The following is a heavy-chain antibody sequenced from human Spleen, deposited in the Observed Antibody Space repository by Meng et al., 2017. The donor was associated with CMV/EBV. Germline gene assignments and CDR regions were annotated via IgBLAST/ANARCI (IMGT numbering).Heavy chain of an antibody. CDR2: IIPIFGTA. CDR3: ARSRITMVRGTEYYYYGMDV. J-gene: IGHJ6*02. V-gene: IGHV1-69*05. D-gene: IGHD3-10*01. CDR1: GYTFTSYY. Sequence: SVKVSCKASGYTFTSYYMHWVRQAPGQGLEWMGGIIPIFGTANYAQKFQGRVTITTDESTSTAYMELSSLRSEDTAVYYCARSRITMVRGTEYYYYGMDVWGQGTTVTVSS.